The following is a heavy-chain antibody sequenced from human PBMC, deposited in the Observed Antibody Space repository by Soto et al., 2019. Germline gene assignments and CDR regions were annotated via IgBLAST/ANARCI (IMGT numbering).Heavy chain of an antibody. V-gene: IGHV4-39*01. CDR2: IYYSGST. Sequence: QVQLQESGPGLVKPSETLSLTCTVSGGSVRSSSYYWGWIRQPPGKGLEWIGSIYYSGSTYYNPSLKTRVTISVDTSKNQFSPKLSAVTGADTAFYYCARRNYTSAWSYFDYWSQGTLVTVSS. J-gene: IGHJ4*02. D-gene: IGHD6-19*01. CDR3: ARRNYTSAWSYFDY. CDR1: GGSVRSSSYY.